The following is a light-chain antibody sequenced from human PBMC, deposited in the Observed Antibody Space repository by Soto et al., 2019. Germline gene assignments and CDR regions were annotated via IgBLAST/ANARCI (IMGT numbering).Light chain of an antibody. CDR1: QSVSSSY. CDR3: QQYGSSTWT. Sequence: EMLLTQSPGTLSLSPGERATLSCRASQSVSSSYLAWYQQKAGQAPRLLIYSVSSRATGIPDRFSGSGSGTDFTLTISRLEPEDFAVYYCQQYGSSTWTFGQGTKVDIK. V-gene: IGKV3-20*01. CDR2: SVS. J-gene: IGKJ1*01.